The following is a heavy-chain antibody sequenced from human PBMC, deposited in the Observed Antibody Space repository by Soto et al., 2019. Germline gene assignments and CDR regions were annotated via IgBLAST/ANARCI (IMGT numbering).Heavy chain of an antibody. J-gene: IGHJ6*03. CDR2: IYYSGST. V-gene: IGHV4-39*01. CDR3: ARHKYDILTGSVYYYYYYMDV. D-gene: IGHD3-9*01. CDR1: GGPISSIISY. Sequence: SDTLSLTCTVSGGPISSIISYWVWIRQPPGQGLEWIGSIYYSGSTYYNPSLKSRVTISVDTSKNQFSLKLSSVTAADTAVYYCARHKYDILTGSVYYYYYYMDVWGKGTAVT.